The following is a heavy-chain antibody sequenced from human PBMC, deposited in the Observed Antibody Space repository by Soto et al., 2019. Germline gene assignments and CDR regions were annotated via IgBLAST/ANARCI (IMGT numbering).Heavy chain of an antibody. CDR1: GFTFSEYS. D-gene: IGHD1-7*01. J-gene: IGHJ4*02. CDR2: IGRSGSPI. CDR3: ARDLNFAFDY. Sequence: PGGSLRLSCAASGFTFSEYSMNWVRQAPGKGLECLSYIGRSGSPIYYADSVKGRFTISRDNAKNSLYLQMNSLRDDDTAVYYCARDLNFAFDYWRQAIVVTVSS. V-gene: IGHV3-48*02.